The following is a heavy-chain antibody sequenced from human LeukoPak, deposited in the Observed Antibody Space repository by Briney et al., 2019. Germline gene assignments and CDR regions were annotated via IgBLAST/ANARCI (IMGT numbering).Heavy chain of an antibody. V-gene: IGHV3-23*01. CDR1: GFTFSTYA. CDR3: ARVPGWWELHYFDY. CDR2: ICGSDGST. J-gene: IGHJ4*02. Sequence: GGSLRLSCAASGFTFSTYAMNWVRQAPGKGLEWVSSICGSDGSTYYADSVKGRFIISRDNVKRSVYLQMNSLRAEDTAVYYCARVPGWWELHYFDYWGQGTLVTVSS. D-gene: IGHD1-26*01.